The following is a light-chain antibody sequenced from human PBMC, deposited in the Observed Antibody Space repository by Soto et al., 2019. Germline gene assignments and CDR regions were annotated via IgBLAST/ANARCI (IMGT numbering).Light chain of an antibody. J-gene: IGKJ4*01. CDR2: DAS. V-gene: IGKV3D-20*02. Sequence: EIVLTQSPGTLSLSPGERATLSCSATESVVSNYLAWYQLKPGQAPRLLIYDASSRATGIPDRFSGSGSGTDFTLTISSLEPEDFAVYYCQQRSNWPPLTFGGGTKVDIK. CDR3: QQRSNWPPLT. CDR1: ESVVSNY.